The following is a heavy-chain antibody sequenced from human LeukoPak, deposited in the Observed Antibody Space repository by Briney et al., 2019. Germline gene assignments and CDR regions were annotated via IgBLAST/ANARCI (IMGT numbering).Heavy chain of an antibody. CDR2: INPNSGGT. CDR1: GYTFTGYY. D-gene: IGHD3-3*01. Sequence: ASVKVSCKASGYTFTGYYMHWVRQAPGQGLEWMGWINPNSGGTNYAQKLQGRVTMTTDTSTSTAYMELRSLRSDDTAVYYCARAGDFWSGYYTLGQGGFYYYYYMDVWGKGTTVTVSS. J-gene: IGHJ6*03. CDR3: ARAGDFWSGYYTLGQGGFYYYYYMDV. V-gene: IGHV1-2*02.